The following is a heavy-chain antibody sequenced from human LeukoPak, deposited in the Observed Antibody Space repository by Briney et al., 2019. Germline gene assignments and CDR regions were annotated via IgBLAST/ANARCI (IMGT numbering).Heavy chain of an antibody. D-gene: IGHD3-16*02. CDR2: INPSGGST. CDR3: ARDLIPYDYVWGSYRYLDY. CDR1: GYTFTSYY. V-gene: IGHV1-46*01. Sequence: ASVKVSCKASGYTFTSYYMHWVRQAPGQGLEWMGIINPSGGSTSYAQKFQGRVTMTRDTSTSTVYMELSSLRSEDTAVYYCARDLIPYDYVWGSYRYLDYWGQGTLVTVSS. J-gene: IGHJ4*02.